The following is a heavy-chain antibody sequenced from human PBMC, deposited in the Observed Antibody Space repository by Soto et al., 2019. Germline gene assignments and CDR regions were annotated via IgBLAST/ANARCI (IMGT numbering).Heavy chain of an antibody. CDR3: ARTRPYGGLDY. CDR1: GGSIGSYY. V-gene: IGHV4-59*01. J-gene: IGHJ4*02. Sequence: SETLSLTCTVFGGSIGSYYWSWIRQPPGKGLEWIGYIYYSGSTNYNPSLKSRVNISVDTSKKQFSLKLSSVTAADTAVYYCARTRPYGGLDYWGQGTLVTVSS. CDR2: IYYSGST. D-gene: IGHD4-17*01.